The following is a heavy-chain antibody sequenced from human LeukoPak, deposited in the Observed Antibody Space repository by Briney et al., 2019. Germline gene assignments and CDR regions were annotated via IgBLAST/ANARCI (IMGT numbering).Heavy chain of an antibody. CDR2: INTDGSST. Sequence: GGSLRLSCATSGFTFSSYWMHWVRQAPGKGLVWVSRINTDGSSTAYTDSVKGPFTISRDNAKNTLYLQMNSLRAEDTAVYYCARRMYSIGGAFDIWGRGTMVTVSS. CDR1: GFTFSSYW. D-gene: IGHD3-22*01. V-gene: IGHV3-74*01. J-gene: IGHJ3*02. CDR3: ARRMYSIGGAFDI.